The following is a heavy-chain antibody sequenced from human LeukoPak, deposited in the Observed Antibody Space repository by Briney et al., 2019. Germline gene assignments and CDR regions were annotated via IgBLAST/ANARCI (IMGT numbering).Heavy chain of an antibody. CDR2: IYWDDGE. CDR3: AHTTTVTPGAFDI. J-gene: IGHJ3*02. CDR1: GGSISSFYW. Sequence: TLSLTCTVSGGSISSFYWSWIRQPPGKALEWLALIYWDDGERYSPSLKSRLTITKDTSKNQVVLTVTNMDPVDTATYYCAHTTTVTPGAFDIWGQGTMVTVSS. V-gene: IGHV2-5*08. D-gene: IGHD4-17*01.